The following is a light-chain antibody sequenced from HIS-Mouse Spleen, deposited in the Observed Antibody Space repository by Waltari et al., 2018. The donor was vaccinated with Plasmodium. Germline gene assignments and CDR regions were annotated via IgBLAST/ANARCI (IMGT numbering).Light chain of an antibody. CDR1: QSVSSN. Sequence: EIVMTQSPATLSVSPGERATLSCRASQSVSSNLAWDQQKPGQAPRLLIYGASTRATGIPARFSCSGSGTEFALTISSMQSEDFAVYYCQQYNIWPTFGQVTRLEIK. CDR2: GAS. J-gene: IGKJ5*01. CDR3: QQYNIWPT. V-gene: IGKV3-15*01.